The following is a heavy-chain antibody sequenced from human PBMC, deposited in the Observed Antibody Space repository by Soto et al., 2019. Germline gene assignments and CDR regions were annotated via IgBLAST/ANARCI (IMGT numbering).Heavy chain of an antibody. D-gene: IGHD1-26*01. CDR3: ATDLPTLGAGELDY. J-gene: IGHJ4*02. CDR2: VKAGGTT. Sequence: EVQLAESGGGLVKPGGSLRLSCGASGFTFKNAWRSWVRQPPGKGLEWIGQVKAGGTTDYAAPVKGKFTISRDDSENTVYLQINSLETEDTAVYSCATDLPTLGAGELDYWGQGTLLTVSS. CDR1: GFTFKNAW. V-gene: IGHV3-15*01.